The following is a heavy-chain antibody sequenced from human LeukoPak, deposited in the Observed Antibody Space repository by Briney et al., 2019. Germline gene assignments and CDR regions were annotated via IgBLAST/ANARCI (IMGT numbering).Heavy chain of an antibody. CDR1: GFTFSNYG. J-gene: IGHJ3*02. Sequence: GGSLRLSCAASGFTFSNYGMHWVRQAPGKGLEWVAFIRYDGTHKYYADSVKGRFTISRDNSKNTLYLQMNSLRAEDTAVYYCAKPYSNRYLDAFDIWGQGTMVTVSS. CDR3: AKPYSNRYLDAFDI. D-gene: IGHD4-11*01. CDR2: IRYDGTHK. V-gene: IGHV3-30*02.